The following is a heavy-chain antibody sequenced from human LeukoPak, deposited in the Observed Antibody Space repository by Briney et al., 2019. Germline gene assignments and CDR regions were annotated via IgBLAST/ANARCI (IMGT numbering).Heavy chain of an antibody. CDR1: GFTFSTYV. CDR2: ISYDRSNK. CDR3: VRAIGSNTL. J-gene: IGHJ4*02. V-gene: IGHV3-30-3*01. Sequence: PGRSLRLSCVTSGFTFSTYVMHWVRQAPGKGLEWVAAISYDRSNKYHADSVKGRFTISRDNSKNTVYPQMNGLRAEDTAVYFCVRAIGSNTLWGQGTLVTVSS. D-gene: IGHD4-23*01.